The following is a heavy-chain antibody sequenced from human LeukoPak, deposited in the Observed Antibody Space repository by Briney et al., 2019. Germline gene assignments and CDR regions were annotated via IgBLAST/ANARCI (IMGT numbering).Heavy chain of an antibody. Sequence: SETLSLTCTVSGGSISRSSYYWGWIRQPPGKGLEWIGSIYYSGSTYYNPSLKSRVTISLDTSKNQFSLKLSSVTAADTAVYHCARAIVGATRGFDPWGQGALVTVSS. CDR2: IYYSGST. J-gene: IGHJ5*02. D-gene: IGHD1-26*01. V-gene: IGHV4-39*01. CDR1: GGSISRSSYY. CDR3: ARAIVGATRGFDP.